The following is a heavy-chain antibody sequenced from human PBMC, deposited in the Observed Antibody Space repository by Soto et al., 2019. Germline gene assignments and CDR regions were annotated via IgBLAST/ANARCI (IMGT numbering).Heavy chain of an antibody. J-gene: IGHJ4*02. CDR1: GYTLGSYA. D-gene: IGHD6-25*01. V-gene: IGHV1-18*01. Sequence: QVQLVQSGAEVKKPGASVKVSCKATGYTLGSYAMIWVRQAPGQGVEWMGYISAYNGKTNYAQKLQGRVTMATDTSTSTAYVELTSLRSDDTAVYYCAREIWSSSGPQNFFDYWGQGTLVTVSS. CDR3: AREIWSSSGPQNFFDY. CDR2: ISAYNGKT.